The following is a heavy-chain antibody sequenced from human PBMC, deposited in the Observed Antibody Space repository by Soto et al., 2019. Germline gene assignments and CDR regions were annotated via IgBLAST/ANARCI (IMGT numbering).Heavy chain of an antibody. CDR2: IYWDDDK. V-gene: IGHV2-5*02. CDR1: GFSLSTSGVG. D-gene: IGHD6-6*01. Sequence: QITLKESGPTLVKPTQTLTLTCTFSGFSLSTSGVGVGWIRQPPGKALEWLALIYWDDDKRYSPSLKRRLTSTKDTSKNQVVLTMTNMDPVHTATYYCAHRRKLITKGPHPLDDWGQGTLVTVSS. CDR3: AHRRKLITKGPHPLDD. J-gene: IGHJ4*02.